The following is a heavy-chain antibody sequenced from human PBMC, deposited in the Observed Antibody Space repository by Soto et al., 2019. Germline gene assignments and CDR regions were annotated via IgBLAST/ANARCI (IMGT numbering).Heavy chain of an antibody. Sequence: QVQLVESGGGLVKPGGSLRLSCAASGFTFSDYYMSWIRQAPGKGLEWLSYISSGSSYTNYADSVKGRFTISRDNAKNSLYMPLNSLRAEDTAVYYCARDPSGSSISHNWYFDLWGRGTLVTVSS. D-gene: IGHD6-6*01. CDR1: GFTFSDYY. CDR3: ARDPSGSSISHNWYFDL. CDR2: ISSGSSYT. J-gene: IGHJ2*01. V-gene: IGHV3-11*06.